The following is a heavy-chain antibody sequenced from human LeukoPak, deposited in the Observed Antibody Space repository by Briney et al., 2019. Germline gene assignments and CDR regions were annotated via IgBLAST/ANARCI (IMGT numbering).Heavy chain of an antibody. CDR3: AKPARVGAVDY. D-gene: IGHD6-13*01. Sequence: PGRSLRLSCAASGFTFDDYAMSWVRQAPGKGLEWVSAISGSSGNTHYADSVKGRFTISRDNSKNTLYLQMNSLRAEDTAIYYCAKPARVGAVDYWGQGTLVTVSS. V-gene: IGHV3-23*01. CDR1: GFTFDDYA. CDR2: ISGSSGNT. J-gene: IGHJ4*02.